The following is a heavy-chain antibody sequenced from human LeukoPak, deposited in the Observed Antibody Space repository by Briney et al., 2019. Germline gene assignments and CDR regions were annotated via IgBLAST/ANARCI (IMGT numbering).Heavy chain of an antibody. CDR1: GYTFTGYY. CDR2: INPNSGGT. V-gene: IGHV1-2*02. Sequence: ASVKVSCKASGYTFTGYYMHWVRQAPGQGLEWMGWINPNSGGTNYAQKFQGRVTITRDTSISTAYMELSRLRSDDTAVYYCARARYYYGSGGFDPWGQGTLVTVSS. D-gene: IGHD3-10*01. J-gene: IGHJ5*02. CDR3: ARARYYYGSGGFDP.